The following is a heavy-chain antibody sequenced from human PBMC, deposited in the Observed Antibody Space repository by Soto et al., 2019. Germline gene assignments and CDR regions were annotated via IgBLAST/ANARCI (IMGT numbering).Heavy chain of an antibody. V-gene: IGHV4-59*07. CDR1: GGSISSYY. Sequence: SDTLSLTCTVSGGSISSYYWSWIRQPPGKGLEWIGYIYYSGSTNYNPSLKSRVTISVDTSQNQFSLKLSSVTAADTAVYYCARNDLKRTYAFDIWGQGTMVTVSS. D-gene: IGHD3-16*01. J-gene: IGHJ3*02. CDR3: ARNDLKRTYAFDI. CDR2: IYYSGST.